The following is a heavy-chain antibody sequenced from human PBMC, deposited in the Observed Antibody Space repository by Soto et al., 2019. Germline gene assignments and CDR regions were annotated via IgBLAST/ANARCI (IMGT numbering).Heavy chain of an antibody. V-gene: IGHV1-69*05. J-gene: IGHJ6*02. CDR1: GGTFSSYA. CDR3: ATGKYMGPSDV. Sequence: SVKVSCKASGGTFSSYAISWVRQAPGQGLEWMGGISPIYGTTNYAQKLQGRVTMTTDASTSTAYMELSSLRSDDTAVYYCATGKYMGPSDVWGHGTPVTVSS. CDR2: ISPIYGTT. D-gene: IGHD6-6*01.